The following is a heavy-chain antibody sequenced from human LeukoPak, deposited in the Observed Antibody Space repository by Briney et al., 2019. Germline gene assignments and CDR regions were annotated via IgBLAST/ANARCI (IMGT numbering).Heavy chain of an antibody. CDR1: GFTFSSYA. CDR2: ISGSGGST. D-gene: IGHD6-19*01. J-gene: IGHJ6*03. V-gene: IGHV3-23*01. Sequence: PGGSLRLSCAASGFTFSSYAMSWVRQAPGKGLEWVSAISGSGGSTYYADSVKGRFTISRDNSKNTLYLQMNSLRAEDTAVYYCAKDARLVGRDYYYYYYMDVWAKGPRSPSP. CDR3: AKDARLVGRDYYYYYYMDV.